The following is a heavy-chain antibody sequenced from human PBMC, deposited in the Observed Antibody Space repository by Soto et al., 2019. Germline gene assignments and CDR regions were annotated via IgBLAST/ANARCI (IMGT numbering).Heavy chain of an antibody. CDR2: ISYDGSNK. CDR1: GFTFSSYA. CDR3: ARVGD. J-gene: IGHJ4*02. V-gene: IGHV3-30-3*01. Sequence: QVQLVESGGGVVQPGRSLRLSCAASGFTFSSYAMHWVRQAPGKGLEWVAVISYDGSNKYYADSVKGRFTISRDNSKNTLYLQMNSLRAEDTAVYYCARVGDWGQGTLVTVSS.